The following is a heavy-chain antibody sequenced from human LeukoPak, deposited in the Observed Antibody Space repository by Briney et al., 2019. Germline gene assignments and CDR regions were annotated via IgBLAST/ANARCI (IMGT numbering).Heavy chain of an antibody. CDR2: ISGSGGST. V-gene: IGHV3-23*01. CDR1: GFTFSSYA. CDR3: AKGSTSITMIVVVITGFDY. D-gene: IGHD3-22*01. Sequence: PGGSLRLSCAASGFTFSSYAMSWVRQAPGKGLEWVSAISGSGGSTYYADSVKGRFTISRDNSKNTLYLQMNSLRAEDTAVYYCAKGSTSITMIVVVITGFDYWGQGTLVTVSS. J-gene: IGHJ4*02.